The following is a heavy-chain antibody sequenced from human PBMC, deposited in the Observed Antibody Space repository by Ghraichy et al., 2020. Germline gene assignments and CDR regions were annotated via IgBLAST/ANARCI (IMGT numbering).Heavy chain of an antibody. Sequence: GGSLRLSCAASGFTFSSYDMHWVRQATGKGLEWVSAIGTAGDPYYPGSVKGRFTISRENAKNSLYLQMNSLRARDTAVYYCAREMGYGDYVGAFDIWGQGTMVTVSS. CDR2: IGTAGDP. D-gene: IGHD4-17*01. V-gene: IGHV3-13*05. J-gene: IGHJ3*02. CDR1: GFTFSSYD. CDR3: AREMGYGDYVGAFDI.